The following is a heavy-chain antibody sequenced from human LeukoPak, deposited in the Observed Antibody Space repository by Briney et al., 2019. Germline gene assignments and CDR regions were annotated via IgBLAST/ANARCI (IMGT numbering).Heavy chain of an antibody. D-gene: IGHD6-19*01. CDR1: GGSFSGYY. Sequence: SETLSLTCAVYGGSFSGYYRSWIRQPPGKGLEWIGEINHSGSINYNPSLKSRVTISVDTSKNQFSLKLSYVTAADTAVYYCARVGRAVVRRFWERHSKNNWFDPWGQGTLVTVSS. CDR3: ARVGRAVVRRFWERHSKNNWFDP. CDR2: INHSGSI. V-gene: IGHV4-34*01. J-gene: IGHJ5*02.